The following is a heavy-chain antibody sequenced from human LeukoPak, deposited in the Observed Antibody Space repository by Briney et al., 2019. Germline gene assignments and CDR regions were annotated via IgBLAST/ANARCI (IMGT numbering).Heavy chain of an antibody. D-gene: IGHD4-17*01. Sequence: SQTLSLTCTVSGGSISSGGYYWSWIRQHPGKGLEWIGYIYYSGSTYYNPSLKSRVTISVDTSKNQFSLKLSSVTAADTAVYYCARTYGDYEGSWFDPWGQGTLVTVSS. CDR1: GGSISSGGYY. CDR2: IYYSGST. V-gene: IGHV4-31*03. CDR3: ARTYGDYEGSWFDP. J-gene: IGHJ5*02.